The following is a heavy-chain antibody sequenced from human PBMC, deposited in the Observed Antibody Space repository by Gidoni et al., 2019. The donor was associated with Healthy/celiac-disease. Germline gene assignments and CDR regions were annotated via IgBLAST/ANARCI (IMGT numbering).Heavy chain of an antibody. V-gene: IGHV3-23*01. CDR2: MIGSGGSR. D-gene: IGHD3-3*02. CDR3: AKGLDPAKHLYYYYYYGMDV. J-gene: IGHJ6*02. Sequence: EVQLLASGGGVVQPGGGLRLSCAAYRFTFSSDAMSWVRQSPGQGLAWVSSMIGSGGSRYYAASLKGRFTISRDNSKNTLYLQMTSLRAEDTAVYYCAKGLDPAKHLYYYYYYGMDVWGQGTTVTVSS. CDR1: RFTFSSDA.